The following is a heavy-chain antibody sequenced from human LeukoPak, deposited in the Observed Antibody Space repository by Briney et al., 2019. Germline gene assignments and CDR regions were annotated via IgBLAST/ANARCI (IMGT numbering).Heavy chain of an antibody. Sequence: GGSLRLSCVASGFTFSSSWMSWVRRAPGKGLERAANIKQDGTEEYYVDSVGGRFSISKDNAKNSLYLQMNSLRAEDTAVYYCARDPCHGALDYWGQGALVTVSS. CDR1: GFTFSSSW. CDR2: IKQDGTEE. J-gene: IGHJ4*02. D-gene: IGHD2-2*01. CDR3: ARDPCHGALDY. V-gene: IGHV3-7*03.